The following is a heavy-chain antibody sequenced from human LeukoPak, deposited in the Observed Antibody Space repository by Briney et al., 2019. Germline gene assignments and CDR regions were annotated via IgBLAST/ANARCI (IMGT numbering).Heavy chain of an antibody. CDR2: INSDGSIT. CDR3: AGYSTGWYMDY. J-gene: IGHJ4*02. D-gene: IGHD6-19*01. CDR1: GFTFSSYW. Sequence: PGGSLRLSCAASGFTFSSYWMHWVRQAPGKGLVWVSRINSDGSITNYADSVKGRFTVSRDNAKNTLYLQINSLRAEDTAVYYCAGYSTGWYMDYWGQGTLVTVSS. V-gene: IGHV3-74*01.